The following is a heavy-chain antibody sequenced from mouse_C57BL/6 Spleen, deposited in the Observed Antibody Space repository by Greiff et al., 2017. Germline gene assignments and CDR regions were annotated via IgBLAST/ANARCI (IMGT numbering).Heavy chain of an antibody. D-gene: IGHD1-1*01. CDR3: ARGGYYGSSLYFDV. Sequence: QVQLQQPGAELVMPGASVKLSCKASGYTFTSYWMHWVKQRPGQGLEWIGEIDPSDSYTNYNQKFKGKSTLTVDKSSSTAYMQLSSLTSEDSAVYYCARGGYYGSSLYFDVWGTGTTVTVSS. V-gene: IGHV1-69*01. CDR2: IDPSDSYT. J-gene: IGHJ1*03. CDR1: GYTFTSYW.